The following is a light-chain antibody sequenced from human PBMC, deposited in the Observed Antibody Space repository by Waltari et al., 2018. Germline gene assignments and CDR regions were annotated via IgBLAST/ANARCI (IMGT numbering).Light chain of an antibody. V-gene: IGKV3-11*01. J-gene: IGKJ4*01. CDR1: QSVRSY. CDR3: QQRHNWPLT. Sequence: EIVLTHSPATLSLSPGERATLSCRASQSVRSYLAWYQQKPGQAPRLPIYDTSNRASGIPARFSGSGSGTDFSLSISSLEPEDFAVYYCQQRHNWPLTFGGGTKVEIK. CDR2: DTS.